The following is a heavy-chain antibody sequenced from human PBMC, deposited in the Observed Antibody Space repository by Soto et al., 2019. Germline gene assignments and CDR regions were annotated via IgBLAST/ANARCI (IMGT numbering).Heavy chain of an antibody. CDR1: GFTFSSYA. D-gene: IGHD6-13*01. V-gene: IGHV3-23*01. CDR2: ISGSGGST. J-gene: IGHJ6*02. CDR3: AKAFSWDYSYGMDV. Sequence: EVQLLESGGGLVQPGGSLRLSCAASGFTFSSYAMSWVRQAPGKGLEWVSAISGSGGSTYYADSVKGRFTISRDNSKNTRYLQMNSLRAEDTAVYYCAKAFSWDYSYGMDVWGQGTKVPVSS.